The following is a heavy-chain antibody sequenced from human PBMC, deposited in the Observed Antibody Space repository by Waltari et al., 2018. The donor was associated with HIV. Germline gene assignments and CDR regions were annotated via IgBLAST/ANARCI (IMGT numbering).Heavy chain of an antibody. CDR2: TYDRSKWYN. Sequence: QVQLQQSGPGLVKPSQTLSLTCAISGDSVSSNSAAWNWIRQSPSRGLEWLGRTYDRSKWYNDYSVSVKSQITITPETSNNQFSLQLNSVTPEDTAVYYCARGSGPQKETYYYYYGMDVWGQGTTVTVSS. V-gene: IGHV6-1*01. D-gene: IGHD7-27*01. J-gene: IGHJ6*02. CDR1: GDSVSSNSAA. CDR3: ARGSGPQKETYYYYYGMDV.